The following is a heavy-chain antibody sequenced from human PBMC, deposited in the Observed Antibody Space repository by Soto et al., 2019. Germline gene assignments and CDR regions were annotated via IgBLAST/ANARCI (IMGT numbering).Heavy chain of an antibody. CDR3: ARGRASGSYYLLDY. D-gene: IGHD3-10*01. V-gene: IGHV1-8*01. CDR1: GDTFTTYD. CDR2: INPNSGNI. Sequence: ASVKVSCKASGDTFTTYDINWVRQDTGHGLEWMGWINPNSGNIGYAQRFQGRVIMTRDTAIRTAYMVVSSLRSDDTAVYYCARGRASGSYYLLDYWGQGTLVTVSS. J-gene: IGHJ4*02.